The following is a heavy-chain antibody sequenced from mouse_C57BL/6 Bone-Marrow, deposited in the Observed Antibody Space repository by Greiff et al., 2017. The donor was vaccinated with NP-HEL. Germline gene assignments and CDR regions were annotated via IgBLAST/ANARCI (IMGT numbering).Heavy chain of an antibody. V-gene: IGHV7-1*01. CDR2: SRNKANDYTT. CDR1: GFTFSDFY. D-gene: IGHD2-4*01. J-gene: IGHJ3*01. CDR3: ARDDYDRTWFAY. Sequence: EVKLMESGGGLVQSGRSLRLSCATSGFTFSDFYMEWVRQAPGKGLEWIAASRNKANDYTTEYSASVKGRFIVSRDTSQSTLYLQMNALRAEDTAIYYWARDDYDRTWFAYWGQGTLVTVSA.